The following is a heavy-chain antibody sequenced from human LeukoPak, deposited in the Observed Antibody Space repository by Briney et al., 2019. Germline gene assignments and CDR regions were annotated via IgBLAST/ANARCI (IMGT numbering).Heavy chain of an antibody. J-gene: IGHJ4*02. V-gene: IGHV4-4*07. D-gene: IGHD6-6*01. CDR3: ARDARGDSSSSRIDY. CDR2: LYNTGST. Sequence: SETLSLTCSVSGGSISSYYWSWIRQPAGKGLEWIGRLYNTGSTNYNPSLKSRVTISVDRSKNQFSLKLSSVTAADTAVYYCARDARGDSSSSRIDYWGQGTLVTVSS. CDR1: GGSISSYY.